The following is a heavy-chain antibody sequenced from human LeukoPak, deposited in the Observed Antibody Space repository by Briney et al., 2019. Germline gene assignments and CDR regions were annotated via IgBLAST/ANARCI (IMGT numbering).Heavy chain of an antibody. CDR2: IYYSGST. Sequence: TETLSLSCTASGGSISNFYWGCIPQTPGKGLEWIGYIYYSGSTNYNPSLKSRVTISVDTSKNQFSLKLSSVTAADTAVYYCARSIPSDYWGQGTLVTVSS. CDR3: ARSIPSDY. V-gene: IGHV4-59*01. J-gene: IGHJ4*02. CDR1: GGSISNFY.